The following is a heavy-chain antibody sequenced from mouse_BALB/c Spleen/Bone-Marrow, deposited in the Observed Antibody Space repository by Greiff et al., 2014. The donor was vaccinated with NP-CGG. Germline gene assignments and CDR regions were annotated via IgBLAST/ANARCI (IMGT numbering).Heavy chain of an antibody. V-gene: IGHV2-9*02. Sequence: QVQLQQSGPGLVAPSQSLSITCTVSGFSLTTYGVHWVRQPPGKGLEWLGVIWPDGSTNYNSALMSRLSIRKDNSKSQVFLKMNSLQTDDTAMYYCARITTATGAIDYWGQGTSVTVSS. D-gene: IGHD1-2*01. CDR1: GFSLTTYG. CDR2: IWPDGST. J-gene: IGHJ4*01. CDR3: ARITTATGAIDY.